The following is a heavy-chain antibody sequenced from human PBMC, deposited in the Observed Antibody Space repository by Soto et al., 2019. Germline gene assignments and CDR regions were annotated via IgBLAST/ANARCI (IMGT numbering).Heavy chain of an antibody. V-gene: IGHV1-3*01. CDR1: GYTFTSYA. D-gene: IGHD2-15*01. CDR3: ARGPGGPDGPGDY. Sequence: QVQLVQSGAEVKKPGASVKVSCKASGYTFTSYAMHWVRQAPGQSLEWMGWINAGNGNTKYSQKFQGRVTITRDTSASTAYMELSSLRSEDTAVYNCARGPGGPDGPGDYWGQGTLVTVSS. CDR2: INAGNGNT. J-gene: IGHJ4*02.